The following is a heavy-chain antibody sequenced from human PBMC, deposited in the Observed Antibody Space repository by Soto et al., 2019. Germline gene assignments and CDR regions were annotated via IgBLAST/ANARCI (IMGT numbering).Heavy chain of an antibody. D-gene: IGHD3-16*01. V-gene: IGHV4-59*08. CDR2: ISDSGTT. CDR3: ARQHGVPTDYYFDY. Sequence: QVQLQESGPGLVKPSETLSLTCTVSGGSISSYYWSWIRQPPGKRLEWIGYISDSGTTNYNPSLKSLVTISRDTSKNHFSLKLSTVTAAATALYYCARQHGVPTDYYFDYWGQGTLVTVSS. J-gene: IGHJ4*02. CDR1: GGSISSYY.